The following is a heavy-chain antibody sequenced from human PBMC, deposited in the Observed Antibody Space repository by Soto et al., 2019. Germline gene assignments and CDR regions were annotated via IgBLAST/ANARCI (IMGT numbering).Heavy chain of an antibody. CDR2: IIPILGIA. Sequence: QVQLVQSGAEVKKPGSSVKVSCKASGGTFSSYTISWVRQAPGQGLEWMGRIIPILGIANYAQKFQGRVTITADKSTSTAYMELSSLRSEDTAVYYCARDDLKVPTHYYYYGMDVWGQGTTVTVSS. CDR3: ARDDLKVPTHYYYYGMDV. V-gene: IGHV1-69*08. CDR1: GGTFSSYT. J-gene: IGHJ6*02.